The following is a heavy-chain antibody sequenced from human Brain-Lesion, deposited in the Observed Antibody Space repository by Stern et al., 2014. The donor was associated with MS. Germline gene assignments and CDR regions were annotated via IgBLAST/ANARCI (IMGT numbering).Heavy chain of an antibody. V-gene: IGHV4-61*02. Sequence: QVQLVQSGPGLVKPSQTLSLSCTVSGGSISSGGYYWSWIRQPAGKGLEWIGRIFNSGSTSYKPSLQSRVTLSIDPPKNQLSLRLNSMTAADTAVYYCARGRVVPGFQYYATDVWGQGTTVIVSS. J-gene: IGHJ6*02. CDR3: ARGRVVPGFQYYATDV. CDR2: IFNSGST. D-gene: IGHD2-2*01. CDR1: GGSISSGGYY.